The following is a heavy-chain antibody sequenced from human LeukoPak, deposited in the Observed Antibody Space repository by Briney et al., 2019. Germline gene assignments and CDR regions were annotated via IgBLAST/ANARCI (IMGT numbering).Heavy chain of an antibody. CDR1: GGSVSSGTYY. J-gene: IGHJ4*02. CDR3: ARDRVRGNANPYFDY. CDR2: IYYSGST. D-gene: IGHD1-1*01. Sequence: PSETLSLTCTVSGGSVSSGTYYWSWIRQPPGKGLEWIGHIYYSGSTNYNPSLKSRVTISIDTSKNQFSLKLSSVTAADTAVYYCARDRVRGNANPYFDYWGQGTLVTVSS. V-gene: IGHV4-61*01.